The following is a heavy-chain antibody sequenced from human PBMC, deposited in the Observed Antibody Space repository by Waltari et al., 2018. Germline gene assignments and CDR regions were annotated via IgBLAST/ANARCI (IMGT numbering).Heavy chain of an antibody. CDR2: IRYDGSNA. D-gene: IGHD2-2*01. J-gene: IGHJ6*03. Sequence: QMQLVESGGGVVQPGGSLRLTCAASGFTFSSYGMHWVRQAPGKGLEGVAVIRYDGSNAEYADSGKGRFTISRDNSKNTLSLHMNSLRPEDTAVYYCAKDGSFVVVPEAMFDYYMDVWGKGTTVSVSS. V-gene: IGHV3-30*02. CDR3: AKDGSFVVVPEAMFDYYMDV. CDR1: GFTFSSYG.